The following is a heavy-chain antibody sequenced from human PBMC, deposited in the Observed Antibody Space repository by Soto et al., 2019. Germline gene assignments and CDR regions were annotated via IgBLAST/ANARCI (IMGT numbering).Heavy chain of an antibody. D-gene: IGHD3-16*01. J-gene: IGHJ4*02. V-gene: IGHV3-9*01. CDR3: AISQDRGGRTTFIY. Sequence: PRGSLRLSCAVSGFTFDDNAIHCCRQSPEKGLEWVSGINWKSDIGYADSVKGRFTISRDNAENSLYLQMNSLRAEDTALYYCAISQDRGGRTTFIYWGQGTQVTVSS. CDR1: GFTFDDNA. CDR2: INWKSDI.